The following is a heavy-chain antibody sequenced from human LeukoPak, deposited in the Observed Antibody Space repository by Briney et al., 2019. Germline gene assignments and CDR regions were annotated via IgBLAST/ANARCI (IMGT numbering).Heavy chain of an antibody. CDR1: GYTFASYD. J-gene: IGHJ4*02. CDR3: ARYPPAIPNDY. CDR2: MNPNSGNT. Sequence: ASVKVSCKASGYTFASYDINWVRQAPGQGPEWMGWMNPNSGNTAYAQKFQGRITMTRSPSTSTAYMELRSLRSEDTAVYHCARYPPAIPNDYWGQGTLVTVSS. D-gene: IGHD2-2*02. V-gene: IGHV1-8*01.